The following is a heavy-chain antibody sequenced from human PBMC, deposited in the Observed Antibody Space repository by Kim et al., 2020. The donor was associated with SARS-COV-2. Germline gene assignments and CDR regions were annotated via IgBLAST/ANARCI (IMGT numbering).Heavy chain of an antibody. V-gene: IGHV4-39*07. CDR2: GGT. D-gene: IGHD3-10*01. J-gene: IGHJ5*02. CDR3: ARYYNWFDP. Sequence: GGTFYNASLRSRVTISVETSKNQFSLNMTSVTAADTAVYYCARYYNWFDPWGQGTLVTVSS.